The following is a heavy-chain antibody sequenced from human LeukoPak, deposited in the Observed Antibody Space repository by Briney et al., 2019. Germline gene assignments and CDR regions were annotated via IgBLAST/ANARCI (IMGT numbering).Heavy chain of an antibody. V-gene: IGHV5-51*01. CDR1: GYSFTSYW. CDR3: VRGRGYNYYFFDY. Sequence: GESLKISCKGSGYSFTSYWIGWVRQMPGKGLEWMGIIYPGDSDTRYSPSFQGQVTISADKSISTAYLQWSSLRASDTAMYYCVRGRGYNYYFFDYWGQGTLVTVSS. J-gene: IGHJ4*02. CDR2: IYPGDSDT. D-gene: IGHD5-18*01.